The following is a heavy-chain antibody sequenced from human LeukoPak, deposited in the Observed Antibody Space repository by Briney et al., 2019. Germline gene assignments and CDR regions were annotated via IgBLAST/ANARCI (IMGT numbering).Heavy chain of an antibody. D-gene: IGHD3-10*01. CDR3: ASITMVRGVKGYYYYGMDV. CDR1: GYTFNNNG. Sequence: ASVKVSCKASGYTFNNNGISWVRQAPGQGLEWMGWISAYNGNTNYAQKLQGRVTMTTDTSTSTAYMELRSLRSDDTAVYYCASITMVRGVKGYYYYGMDVWGQGTTVTVSS. V-gene: IGHV1-18*01. CDR2: ISAYNGNT. J-gene: IGHJ6*02.